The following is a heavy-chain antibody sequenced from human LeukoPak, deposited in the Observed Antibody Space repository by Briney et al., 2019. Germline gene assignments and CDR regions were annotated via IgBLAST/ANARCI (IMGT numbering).Heavy chain of an antibody. CDR3: ASIVVGATLDAFDI. D-gene: IGHD1-26*01. Sequence: SVKASCKASGGTFSSYASSWVRQAPGQGLEWMGGIIPIFGTANYAQKFQGRVTITTDESTSTAYMELSSLRSEDTAVYYCASIVVGATLDAFDIWGQGTMVTVSS. CDR1: GGTFSSYA. J-gene: IGHJ3*02. CDR2: IIPIFGTA. V-gene: IGHV1-69*05.